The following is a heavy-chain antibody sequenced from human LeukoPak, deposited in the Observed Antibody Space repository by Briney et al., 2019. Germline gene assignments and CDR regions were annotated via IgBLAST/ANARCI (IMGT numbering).Heavy chain of an antibody. CDR3: ARRRGSLRSRYGGGDCCNYYFDY. CDR1: GGSISSGGYS. Sequence: KPSETLSLTCAVSGGSISSGGYSWSWIRQPPGKGLEWIGYIYHSGSTYYNPSLKSRVTISVDRSKNQFSLKLSSVTAADTAVYYCARRRGSLRSRYGGGDCCNYYFDYWGQGTLVTVSS. D-gene: IGHD2-21*02. J-gene: IGHJ4*02. CDR2: IYHSGST. V-gene: IGHV4-30-2*01.